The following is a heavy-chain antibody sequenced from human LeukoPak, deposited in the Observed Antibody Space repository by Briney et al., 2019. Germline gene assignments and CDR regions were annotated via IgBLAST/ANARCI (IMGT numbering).Heavy chain of an antibody. Sequence: PGGSLRLSCAASGFTFSSYSMNWVRQAPGKGLEWVSCIGGSSDSYIYYADSVRGRFTISRDNAKNSVYLQMDSLRAEDTALYYCARAVPGFDSWGQGTLVTVSS. CDR1: GFTFSSYS. CDR2: IGGSSDSYI. J-gene: IGHJ4*02. V-gene: IGHV3-21*01. CDR3: ARAVPGFDS.